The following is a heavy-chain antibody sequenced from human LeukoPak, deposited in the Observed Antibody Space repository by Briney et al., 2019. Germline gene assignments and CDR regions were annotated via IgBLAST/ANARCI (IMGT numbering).Heavy chain of an antibody. CDR3: ARGHPHGWELYLDY. CDR2: ISSGSGTI. D-gene: IGHD1-26*01. Sequence: GGSLRLSCAASGFSFSSYSMNWVRQAPGKGLEYVSYISSGSGTIYYADSVQGRFTISRDNAKNSLYLQMNSLRAEDTAVYYCARGHPHGWELYLDYWGQGTLVTVSS. CDR1: GFSFSSYS. V-gene: IGHV3-48*04. J-gene: IGHJ4*02.